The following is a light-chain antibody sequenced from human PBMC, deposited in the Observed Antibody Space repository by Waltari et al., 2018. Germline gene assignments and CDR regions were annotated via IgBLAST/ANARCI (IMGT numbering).Light chain of an antibody. J-gene: IGKJ1*01. CDR3: QQRSNWPRT. Sequence: EIVLTQSPATLSLSPGERATLSCRASQSVSSYLAWYQQNPGQAPRLLIDDASNRATGIPSRFSGSGSGTDFTLTISSLEPEDFAVYYCQQRSNWPRTFGQGTKVEIK. V-gene: IGKV3-11*01. CDR2: DAS. CDR1: QSVSSY.